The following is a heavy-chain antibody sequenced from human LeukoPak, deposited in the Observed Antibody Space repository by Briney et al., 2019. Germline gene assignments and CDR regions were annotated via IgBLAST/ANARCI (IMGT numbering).Heavy chain of an antibody. D-gene: IGHD3-22*01. CDR1: GGTFSSYA. CDR2: IIPIFGTA. J-gene: IGHJ1*01. CDR3: ARDIGYYDSRKESYPPFQH. V-gene: IGHV1-69*13. Sequence: SVKVSCKASGGTFSSYAISWVRQAPGQGLEWMGGIIPIFGTANYAQKFQGRVTITADESTSTAYMELSSLRSEDTAVCYCARDIGYYDSRKESYPPFQHWGQGTLVTVSS.